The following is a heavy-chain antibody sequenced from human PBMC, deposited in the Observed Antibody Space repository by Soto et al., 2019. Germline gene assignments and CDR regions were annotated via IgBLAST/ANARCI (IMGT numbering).Heavy chain of an antibody. V-gene: IGHV4-61*01. CDR1: GDSVTSTSYY. CDR2: SYYNGDT. J-gene: IGHJ5*01. Sequence: SETLSLTCTVSGDSVTSTSYYWSWVRQSPGKGLEWIGYSYYNGDTNYNPSLKSRVTISVDTSKNQFSLNLTSVTAADTGVYYCAREGGVLRLSNWFDSWGQGIRVTVSS. CDR3: AREGGVLRLSNWFDS. D-gene: IGHD3-3*01.